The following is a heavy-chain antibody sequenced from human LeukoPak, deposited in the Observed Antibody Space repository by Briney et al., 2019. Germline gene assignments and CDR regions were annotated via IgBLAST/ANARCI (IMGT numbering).Heavy chain of an antibody. CDR3: ARYKSIAAEMDV. V-gene: IGHV4-39*01. D-gene: IGHD6-13*01. CDR2: IYYSGST. CDR1: GGSISSSSYY. J-gene: IGHJ6*02. Sequence: PSETLSLTCTVSGGSISSSSYYWGWIRQPPGKGLEWIGSIYYSGSTYYNPSLKSRVTISVDTSKNQFSLKLSSVTAADTAVYYCARYKSIAAEMDVWGQGTTVTVSS.